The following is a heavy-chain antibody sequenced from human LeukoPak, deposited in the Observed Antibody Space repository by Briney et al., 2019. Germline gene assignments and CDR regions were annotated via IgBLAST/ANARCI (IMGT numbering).Heavy chain of an antibody. V-gene: IGHV4-59*08. CDR1: GASISSYY. CDR2: ISYSGST. Sequence: SETLSLTCTVSGASISSYYWSWIRQPPGKGLEWIGYISYSGSTNYNPSLKSRVTISADTSKNQVSLTLSSVTAADTAVYYCARHSRGRWYVFDYWGQGTLVTVSS. J-gene: IGHJ4*02. D-gene: IGHD6-13*01. CDR3: ARHSRGRWYVFDY.